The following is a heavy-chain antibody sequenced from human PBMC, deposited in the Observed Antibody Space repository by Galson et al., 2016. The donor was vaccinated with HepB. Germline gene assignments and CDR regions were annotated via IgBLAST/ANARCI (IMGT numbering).Heavy chain of an antibody. CDR2: IIPIFATA. CDR3: ARGSHYYDSSGPFAY. J-gene: IGHJ4*02. Sequence: SVKVSCKASGYTFTTHGFSWVRQAPGQGLEWMGRIIPIFATANYAQRFHGRVTITADESTSTAYMELSSLRSEDTAVYYCARGSHYYDSSGPFAYWGQGTLVTVSS. D-gene: IGHD3-22*01. V-gene: IGHV1-69*13. CDR1: GYTFTTHG.